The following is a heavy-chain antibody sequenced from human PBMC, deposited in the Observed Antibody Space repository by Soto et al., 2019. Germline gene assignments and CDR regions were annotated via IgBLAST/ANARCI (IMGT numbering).Heavy chain of an antibody. CDR1: GGTFSSHA. V-gene: IGHV1-69*01. CDR2: IIPIFETA. CDR3: AIGDRSSWIGNH. D-gene: IGHD6-6*01. J-gene: IGHJ4*02. Sequence: QVHLVQSGAEVTKAGSSVKVSCKASGGTFSSHAVSWVRQAPGQGLEWVGGIIPIFETANYAQEFQVRVTISADASTNTVILELNNLRSAATAIYFCAIGDRSSWIGNHWGPGTQVTVS.